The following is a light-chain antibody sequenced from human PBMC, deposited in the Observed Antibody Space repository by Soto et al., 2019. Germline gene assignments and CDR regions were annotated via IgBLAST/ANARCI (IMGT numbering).Light chain of an antibody. CDR3: QHYGTSHT. CDR1: QSVSSSY. Sequence: EIVLTQSPGTLSLSPGERATLSCRASQSVSSSYLAWYQQKPGQAPRLLIYGASSRATGIPDMFSGSGSGTDFTLTISSLEPEDVAVYYCQHYGTSHTFGQGTKLE. V-gene: IGKV3-20*01. J-gene: IGKJ2*01. CDR2: GAS.